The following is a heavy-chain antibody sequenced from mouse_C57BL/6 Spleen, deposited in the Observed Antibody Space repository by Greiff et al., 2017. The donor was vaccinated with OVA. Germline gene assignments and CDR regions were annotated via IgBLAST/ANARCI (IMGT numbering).Heavy chain of an antibody. CDR3: TRGGYYYGSSGYFDY. CDR2: IYPGNSDT. Sequence: EVQLQQSGTVLARPGASVKMSCKTSGYTFTSYWMHWVKQRPGQGLEWIGAIYPGNSDTSYNQKFKGKAKLTAATSASTAYMELRSLTNEDSAVYYCTRGGYYYGSSGYFDYWGQGTTLTVSS. V-gene: IGHV1-5*01. J-gene: IGHJ2*01. D-gene: IGHD1-1*01. CDR1: GYTFTSYW.